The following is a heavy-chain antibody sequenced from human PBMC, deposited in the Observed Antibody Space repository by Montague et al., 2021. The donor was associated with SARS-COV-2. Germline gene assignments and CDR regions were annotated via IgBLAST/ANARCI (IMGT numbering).Heavy chain of an antibody. V-gene: IGHV4-39*01. CDR2: ISNGGRT. CDR3: ARHRRYDVVTCYPDF. CDR1: GGSFDSDNFF. Sequence: SETLSLTCSVSGGSFDSDNFFWGWIRQPPGKRLEWIGVISNGGRTFDNPSLKSRVTISVHTSRNQLSLNVKSVTAADTAVYYCARHRRYDVVTCYPDFWGQGILVTVSS. D-gene: IGHD3-9*01. J-gene: IGHJ4*02.